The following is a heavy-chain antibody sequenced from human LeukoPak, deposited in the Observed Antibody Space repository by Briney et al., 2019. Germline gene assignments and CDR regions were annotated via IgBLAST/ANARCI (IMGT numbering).Heavy chain of an antibody. D-gene: IGHD1-26*01. V-gene: IGHV4-31*03. CDR1: GGSISSGGYY. Sequence: SQTLSLTCTVSGGSISSGGYYWSWIRQHPGKGLEWIGYIYYSGSTYYNPSLKSRVTMSLDTSKNRFSLSLSSVTAADTAVYYCARDRLGATGHWRIDVWGRGTLVTVSS. CDR3: ARDRLGATGHWRIDV. CDR2: IYYSGST. J-gene: IGHJ2*01.